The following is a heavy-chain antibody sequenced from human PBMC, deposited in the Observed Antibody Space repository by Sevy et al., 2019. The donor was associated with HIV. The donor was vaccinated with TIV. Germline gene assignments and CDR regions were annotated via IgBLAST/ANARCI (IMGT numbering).Heavy chain of an antibody. CDR2: ISGSGAGT. CDR1: GFTFSSYA. V-gene: IGHV3-23*01. J-gene: IGHJ4*02. Sequence: GGCLRLSCEASGFTFSSYAMSWVRQAPGKGLEWVSSISGSGAGTDYADSVKGRFTTSRDNSKNTMYLQLNSLRAEDTAIYYCAKVAAVARGYFDYWGQGTLVTVSS. D-gene: IGHD6-19*01. CDR3: AKVAAVARGYFDY.